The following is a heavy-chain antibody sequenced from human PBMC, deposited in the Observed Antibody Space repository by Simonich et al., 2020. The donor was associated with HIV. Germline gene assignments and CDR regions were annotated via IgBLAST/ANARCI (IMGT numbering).Heavy chain of an antibody. CDR2: INHSGRT. Sequence: QVHLQQCGAGLLKPSETLSLTCAVSGGSFSGYYWNWIRQPPGKGLEWIVEINHSGRTKANPSLKSLVTISVDTSKNQFSLKLSSVTAETAVYYCARESPVRDGYDYYYFYYYMDVWGKGTAVTVSS. CDR3: ARESPVRDGYDYYYFYYYMDV. CDR1: GGSFSGYY. D-gene: IGHD5-12*01. J-gene: IGHJ6*03. V-gene: IGHV4-34*01.